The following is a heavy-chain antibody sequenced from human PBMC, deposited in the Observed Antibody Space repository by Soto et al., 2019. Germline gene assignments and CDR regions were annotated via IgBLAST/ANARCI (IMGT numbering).Heavy chain of an antibody. D-gene: IGHD2-2*01. CDR3: ARGGYCSSTSCPNPVDY. CDR1: GYTFTSYD. Sequence: ASVKVSCKASGYTFTSYDINWVRQATGQGLEWMGWMNPNSGNTGYAQKFQGRVTMTRNTSISTAYMELSSLRSEDTAVYYCARGGYCSSTSCPNPVDYWGQGTLVTVSS. CDR2: MNPNSGNT. J-gene: IGHJ4*02. V-gene: IGHV1-8*01.